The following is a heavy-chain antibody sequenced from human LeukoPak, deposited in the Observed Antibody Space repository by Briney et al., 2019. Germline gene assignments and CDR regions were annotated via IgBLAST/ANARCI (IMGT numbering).Heavy chain of an antibody. Sequence: SETLSLTCAVYGGSFSGYYWSWIRQPPGRGLEWIGEINHSGSTNYNPSLKSRVTISVDTSKNQFSLKLSSVTAADTAVYYCARGGGYSSSWSYWGQGTLVTVSS. D-gene: IGHD6-13*01. CDR3: ARGGGYSSSWSY. CDR1: GGSFSGYY. CDR2: INHSGST. V-gene: IGHV4-34*01. J-gene: IGHJ4*02.